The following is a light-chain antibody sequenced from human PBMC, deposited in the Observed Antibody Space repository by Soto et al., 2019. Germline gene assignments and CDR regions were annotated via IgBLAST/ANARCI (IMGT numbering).Light chain of an antibody. J-gene: IGKJ3*01. CDR2: GTS. Sequence: DMQMTQSPSSVSASLGDRVTITCRASQDIHTWLAWYQQKPGQAPKLLICGTSHLQSGVPSRFSGSGSGTDFTLTTSSLQSEDFATYYCQQANSLPFPFGPGTKVDVK. CDR1: QDIHTW. CDR3: QQANSLPFP. V-gene: IGKV1-12*01.